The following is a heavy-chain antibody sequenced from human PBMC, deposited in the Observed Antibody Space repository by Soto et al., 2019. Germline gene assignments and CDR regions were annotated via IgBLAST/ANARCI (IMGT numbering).Heavy chain of an antibody. CDR1: GFTFSSYA. CDR3: AKETGSSSWFARWFDP. D-gene: IGHD6-13*01. CDR2: ISGSGGST. V-gene: IGHV3-23*01. J-gene: IGHJ5*02. Sequence: GGSLRLSCAASGFTFSSYAMSWVRQAPGKGLEWVSAISGSGGSTYYADSVKGRFTISRDNSKNTLYLQMNSLRAEDTAVYYCAKETGSSSWFARWFDPWGQGTLVTVSS.